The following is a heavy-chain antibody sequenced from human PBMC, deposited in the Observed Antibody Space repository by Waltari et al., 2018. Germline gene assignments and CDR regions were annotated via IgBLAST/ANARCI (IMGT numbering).Heavy chain of an antibody. CDR3: TRDAVGHMDV. CDR1: GFTFRHYW. V-gene: IGHV3-74*01. Sequence: EVQLVESGGGLVQPGGSLRLSCSVSGFTFRHYWMNWVRQAPGKGREWVAHITTDGSSKNYADSVTGRFTISRDNTKDTLYLEMNSLTAEDTAVYYCTRDAVGHMDVWGKGTTVTVS. J-gene: IGHJ6*03. CDR2: ITTDGSSK. D-gene: IGHD2-15*01.